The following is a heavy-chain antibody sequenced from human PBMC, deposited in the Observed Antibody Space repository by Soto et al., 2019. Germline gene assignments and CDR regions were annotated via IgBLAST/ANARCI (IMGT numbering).Heavy chain of an antibody. CDR2: LNSDGSSK. V-gene: IGHV3-74*01. Sequence: EVQLVESGGGLVQPGGSLRLSCAASGFTFNTYWMHWVRQAPGRGLVWVSRLNSDGSSKYYGASMKGRFTISRDNADNAVYLQMNSGRDEDTAVYFCVRGFKNYYAMDVWGQGATVTVSS. J-gene: IGHJ6*02. CDR3: VRGFKNYYAMDV. CDR1: GFTFNTYW.